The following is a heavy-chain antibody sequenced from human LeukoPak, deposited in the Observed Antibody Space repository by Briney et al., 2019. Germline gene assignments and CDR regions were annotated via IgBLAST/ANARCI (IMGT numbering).Heavy chain of an antibody. CDR3: ARVPVLPNYYYYYFMDV. J-gene: IGHJ6*04. CDR2: ISSSGSNR. CDR1: GFNFSSYE. V-gene: IGHV3-48*03. Sequence: PGGSLRLSCAASGFNFSSYEMNWVRQAPGKGLEWVSYISSSGSNRYYPDSVKGRFTISRDNAKNSLYLQMNSLRAEDTAVYYCARVPVLPNYYYYYFMDVWGKGTTVTISS.